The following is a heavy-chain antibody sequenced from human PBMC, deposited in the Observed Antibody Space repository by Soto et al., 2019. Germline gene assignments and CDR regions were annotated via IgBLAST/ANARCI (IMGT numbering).Heavy chain of an antibody. Sequence: PSETLSLTCAVSGGPISSSNWWSWVRQPPGKGLEWIGEIYHSGSTNYNPSLKSRVTISVDKSKNQFSLKLSSVTAADTAVYYCAVGAAAGRFGLDYWGQGTLVTSPQ. CDR3: AVGAAAGRFGLDY. D-gene: IGHD6-13*01. J-gene: IGHJ4*02. CDR1: GGPISSSNW. CDR2: IYHSGST. V-gene: IGHV4-4*02.